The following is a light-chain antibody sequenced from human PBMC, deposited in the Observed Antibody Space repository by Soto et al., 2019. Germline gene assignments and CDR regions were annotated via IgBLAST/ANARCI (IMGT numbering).Light chain of an antibody. CDR1: QSVSSSY. Sequence: IVLKQSPGTLSLSPGESATLSGRASQSVSSSYLAWYQQKPGQAPRLLMYGASSRATGIPDRFSGSGSGTEFPLPITSLQPDDFGVYYWEQYKSSSTXGQGTKVDIK. CDR3: EQYKSSST. V-gene: IGKV3-20*01. CDR2: GAS. J-gene: IGKJ1*01.